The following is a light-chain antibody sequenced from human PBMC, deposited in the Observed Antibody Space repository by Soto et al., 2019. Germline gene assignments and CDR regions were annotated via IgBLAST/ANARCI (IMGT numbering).Light chain of an antibody. V-gene: IGKV1-5*03. J-gene: IGKJ1*01. CDR2: KAS. CDR3: QQYNSYPWT. Sequence: DIQMTQSPSTLSASVGDRVTITCRASQSMSSWLAWYQQKPGKAPKLLIYKASSLESGVPSRFSGSGSGTEFTLTISSLQPDDFATYYCQQYNSYPWTFGQGTKAEIK. CDR1: QSMSSW.